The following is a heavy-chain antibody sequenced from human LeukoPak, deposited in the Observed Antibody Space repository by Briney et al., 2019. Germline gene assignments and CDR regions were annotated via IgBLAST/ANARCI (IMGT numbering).Heavy chain of an antibody. CDR1: GFSFSGYY. D-gene: IGHD3-10*02. CDR2: INQAGSVQ. V-gene: IGHV3-7*04. CDR3: ARAVRGGADTY. J-gene: IGHJ4*02. Sequence: GSLRLSCAASGFSFSGYYMNWVRQAPGKGPEWLANINQAGSVQNYVDSVRGRFTISRDNAKNSLFLQMNSLRAEDTAVYYCARAVRGGADTYWGQGTLVAVSS.